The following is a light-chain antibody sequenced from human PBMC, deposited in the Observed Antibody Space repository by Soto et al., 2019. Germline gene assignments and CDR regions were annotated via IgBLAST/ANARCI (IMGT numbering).Light chain of an antibody. CDR3: AAWDDNLNGQV. CDR1: SSNIGSNT. V-gene: IGLV1-44*01. Sequence: QAVVTQPPSASGTPGQRVTISCSGSSSNIGSNTVNWYQQLPGTAPKLLIYSNDQRPSGVPDRFSGSKSGTSASLAISGLQSEDEADYYCAAWDDNLNGQVFGGGTKATVL. CDR2: SND. J-gene: IGLJ3*02.